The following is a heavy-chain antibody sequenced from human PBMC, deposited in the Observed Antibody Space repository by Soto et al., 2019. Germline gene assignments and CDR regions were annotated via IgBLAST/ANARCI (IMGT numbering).Heavy chain of an antibody. D-gene: IGHD2-21*01. CDR1: GGSISTSRSY. Sequence: PSGTLSLTCNVSGGSISTSRSYWAWIRQPPGKGLEWLANIFYSGSTYYNPSLASRVTVSVDTSKSEFSLKLRSVTAADTAVYYCARQPTTGDTDLWFDPCGQGTLVTVSS. J-gene: IGHJ5*02. V-gene: IGHV4-39*01. CDR2: IFYSGST. CDR3: ARQPTTGDTDLWFDP.